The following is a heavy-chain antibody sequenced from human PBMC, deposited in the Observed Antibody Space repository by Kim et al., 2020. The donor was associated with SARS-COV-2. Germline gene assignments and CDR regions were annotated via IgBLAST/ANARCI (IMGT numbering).Heavy chain of an antibody. V-gene: IGHV4-4*07. D-gene: IGHD3-10*01. Sequence: SETLSLTCTVSGDSVTSYFWSWIRQPAGGGLEWIGRIYSNGRPDYKPSPKSRVTMSMETSKNQCSLELSSVTAADTAVYYCVRSPVTFSVGNWFDPWGQGILVTVSS. CDR1: GDSVTSYF. CDR2: IYSNGRP. CDR3: VRSPVTFSVGNWFDP. J-gene: IGHJ5*02.